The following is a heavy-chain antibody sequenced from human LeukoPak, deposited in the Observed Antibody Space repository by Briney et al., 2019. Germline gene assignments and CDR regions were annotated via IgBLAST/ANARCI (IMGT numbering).Heavy chain of an antibody. CDR1: GGSIRTGGYY. CDR3: AGFQNDGDPRGTFDP. Sequence: PSQTLSLTCTVSGGSIRTGGYYWSWVRQQSGKGLEWIGYIYYSGSTYYNPSLKSRASVSIDTSKNQFSLKLSSVTAADTAVYYCAGFQNDGDPRGTFDPWGQGTLVTVSS. CDR2: IYYSGST. V-gene: IGHV4-31*03. J-gene: IGHJ5*02. D-gene: IGHD4-17*01.